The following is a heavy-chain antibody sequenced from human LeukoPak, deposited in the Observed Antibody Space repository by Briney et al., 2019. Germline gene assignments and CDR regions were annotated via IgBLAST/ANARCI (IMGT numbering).Heavy chain of an antibody. V-gene: IGHV3-7*04. D-gene: IGHD2-2*01. Sequence: GGSLRLSCAASGFTFTTYWMSWGRQAPGRGLEWVANIKQDGSEKYYVDAVKGRFTISRDNAKNSLYLQMNSLRAEDTAMYYCARVRGGYCSSATCPRAFDIWGQGTTVTVSS. CDR2: IKQDGSEK. CDR1: GFTFTTYW. J-gene: IGHJ3*02. CDR3: ARVRGGYCSSATCPRAFDI.